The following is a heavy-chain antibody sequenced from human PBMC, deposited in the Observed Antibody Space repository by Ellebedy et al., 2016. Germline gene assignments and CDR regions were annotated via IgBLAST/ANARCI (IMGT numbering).Heavy chain of an antibody. V-gene: IGHV3-21*01. J-gene: IGHJ6*02. CDR2: ISCSSSYI. Sequence: GESLKISCAASGFTFSSYSMNWVRQAPGKGLEWVSSISCSSSYIYYADSVKGRFTISRDNAQNSLYLQMNSLRAEDTAVYYCARDREPTYGDSTAGYYYYGMDVWGQGTTVTVSS. CDR3: ARDREPTYGDSTAGYYYYGMDV. D-gene: IGHD4-17*01. CDR1: GFTFSSYS.